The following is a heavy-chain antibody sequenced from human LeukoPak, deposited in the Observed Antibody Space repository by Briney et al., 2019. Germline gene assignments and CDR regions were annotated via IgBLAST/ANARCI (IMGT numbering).Heavy chain of an antibody. CDR3: ARAKQVAYYYYYMDV. J-gene: IGHJ6*03. Sequence: RIYTSGGTNYTPSLKSRVTMSLDTSKNQFSLKLSSVTAADTAVYYCARAKQVAYYYYYMDVWGQGTLVTVSS. D-gene: IGHD6-6*01. V-gene: IGHV4-4*07. CDR2: IYTSGGT.